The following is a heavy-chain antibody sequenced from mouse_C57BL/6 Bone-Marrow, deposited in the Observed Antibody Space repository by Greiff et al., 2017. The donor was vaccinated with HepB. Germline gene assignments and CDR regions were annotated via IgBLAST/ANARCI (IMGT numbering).Heavy chain of an antibody. CDR3: ARRTVVGYFDV. CDR2: IYPGDGDT. Sequence: VKLMESGPELVKPGASVKISCKASGYAFSSSWMNWVKQRPGKGLEWIGRIYPGDGDTNYNGKFKGKATLTADKSSSTAYMQLSSLTSEDSAVYFCARRTVVGYFDVWGTGTTVTVSS. J-gene: IGHJ1*03. D-gene: IGHD1-1*01. V-gene: IGHV1-82*01. CDR1: GYAFSSSW.